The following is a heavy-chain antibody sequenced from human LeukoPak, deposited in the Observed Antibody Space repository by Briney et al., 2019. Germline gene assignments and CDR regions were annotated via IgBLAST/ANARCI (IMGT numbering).Heavy chain of an antibody. J-gene: IGHJ3*02. CDR2: INPNSGGT. CDR1: GYTFTGYY. Sequence: ASVKVSCKASGYTFTGYYMHWVRQAPGQGLEWMGRINPNSGGTNYAQKFQGRVTMTRDTSISTAYMELGRLRSDDTAVYYCARGTEIYYDSSGYYYEVIGAFDIWGQGTMVTVSS. V-gene: IGHV1-2*06. D-gene: IGHD3-22*01. CDR3: ARGTEIYYDSSGYYYEVIGAFDI.